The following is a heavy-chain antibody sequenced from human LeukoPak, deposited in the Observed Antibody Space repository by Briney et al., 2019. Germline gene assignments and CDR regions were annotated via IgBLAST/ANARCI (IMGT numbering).Heavy chain of an antibody. CDR3: ARESSSRALDI. J-gene: IGHJ3*02. CDR2: IYTSGST. Sequence: PSETLSLTCTVSGGSISSYYWSWIRQPAGKGLEWIGRIYTSGSTNYNPSLKSRVTMSVDTSKNQFSLNLTSVTAADTAVYYCARESSSRALDIRGQVTMVTVSS. CDR1: GGSISSYY. V-gene: IGHV4-4*07. D-gene: IGHD6-13*01.